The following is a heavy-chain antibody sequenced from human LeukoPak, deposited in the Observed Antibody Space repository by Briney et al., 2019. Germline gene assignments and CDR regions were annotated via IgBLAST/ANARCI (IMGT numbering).Heavy chain of an antibody. Sequence: PGGSLRLSCAASGFTFSSYGMHWVRQAPGKGLEWVAVISYDGSNKYYADSVKGRFTISRDNSKNTLYLQMNSLRAEDTAVYYCATDIVVVPALIHQPTDVWGQGTTVTVSS. CDR3: ATDIVVVPALIHQPTDV. V-gene: IGHV3-30*03. J-gene: IGHJ6*02. CDR2: ISYDGSNK. CDR1: GFTFSSYG. D-gene: IGHD2-2*01.